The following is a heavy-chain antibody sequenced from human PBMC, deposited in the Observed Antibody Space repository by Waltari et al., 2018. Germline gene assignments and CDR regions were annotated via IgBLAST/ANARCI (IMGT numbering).Heavy chain of an antibody. J-gene: IGHJ4*02. V-gene: IGHV3-53*01. CDR2: IYSGGST. D-gene: IGHD4-17*01. CDR3: AREREVPNDYGERYFDY. CDR1: GFTVSSNY. Sequence: EVQLVESGGGLIQPGGSLRLSCAAPGFTVSSNYMSWGRQAPGKGLEWVSVIYSGGSTYYADSVKGRFTISRDNSKNTLYLQMNSLRAEDTAVYYCAREREVPNDYGERYFDYWGQGTLVTVSS.